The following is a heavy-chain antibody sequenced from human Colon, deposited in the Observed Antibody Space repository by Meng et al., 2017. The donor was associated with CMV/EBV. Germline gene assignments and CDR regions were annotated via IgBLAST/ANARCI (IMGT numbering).Heavy chain of an antibody. V-gene: IGHV1-46*01. Sequence: ASVKVSCKASGYTFRNYEMHWVRRAPGQGLEWVGMINPADGSTTYAQSFQGRVTMTRDTSTSIAYVELRSLRSDDSAVYYCARDWQGANYYYYGMDVWGQGTTVTVSS. CDR3: ARDWQGANYYYYGMDV. CDR2: INPADGST. J-gene: IGHJ6*01. D-gene: IGHD3-16*01. CDR1: GYTFRNYE.